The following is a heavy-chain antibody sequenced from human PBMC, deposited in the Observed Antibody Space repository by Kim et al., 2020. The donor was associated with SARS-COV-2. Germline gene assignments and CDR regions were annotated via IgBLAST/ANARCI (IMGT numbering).Heavy chain of an antibody. CDR2: IKSDGSQK. J-gene: IGHJ4*02. V-gene: IGHV3-7*03. Sequence: GGSLRLSCAASGFTFSSYWMNWVRQAPGKGLEWVATIKSDGSQKYYVDSLKGRFTISRDNAKNSLDLQLNSLRAEDTAVYFCVRGTSVHVWLLEWWGQGTLVTVSS. CDR3: VRGTSVHVWLLEW. CDR1: GFTFSSYW. D-gene: IGHD2-2*01.